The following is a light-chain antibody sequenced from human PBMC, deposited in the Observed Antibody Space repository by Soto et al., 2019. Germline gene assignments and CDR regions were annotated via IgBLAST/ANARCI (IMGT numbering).Light chain of an antibody. V-gene: IGKV1-5*01. CDR1: QSIGNW. Sequence: DIQMTQSPSTLSASVGDRVTITCRASQSIGNWLAWYQQKPGKAPKLLIYDASSLESGVPSRFSGSGSGTEFTLTISSLQPDDFATYYCQQYNSYSSTFGHGTKVDTK. CDR2: DAS. CDR3: QQYNSYSST. J-gene: IGKJ1*01.